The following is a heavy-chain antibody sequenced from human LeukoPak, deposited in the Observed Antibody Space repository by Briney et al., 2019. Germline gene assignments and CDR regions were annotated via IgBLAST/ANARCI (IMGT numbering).Heavy chain of an antibody. CDR2: IYYSGST. D-gene: IGHD1-7*01. V-gene: IGHV4-31*03. J-gene: IGHJ6*02. Sequence: SETLSLTCTVSGGSISSGGYYWSWIRQHPGKGLEWIGYIYYSGSTYYNPSLKGRVTISVDTSKNQFSLKLSSVTAADTATYYCARDPAGTAYTGGGIDVWGQGTTVTVSS. CDR3: ARDPAGTAYTGGGIDV. CDR1: GGSISSGGYY.